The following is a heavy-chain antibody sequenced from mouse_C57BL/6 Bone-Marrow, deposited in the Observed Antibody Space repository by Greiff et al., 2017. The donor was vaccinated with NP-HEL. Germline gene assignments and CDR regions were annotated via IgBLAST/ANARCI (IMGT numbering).Heavy chain of an antibody. J-gene: IGHJ4*01. Sequence: QVQLQQPGTELVKPGASVKLSCKASGYTFTSYWMHWVKQRPGQGLEWIGNINPSNGGTNYNEKFKSKATLTVDKSSSTAYLQLSSLTSEDSAVYYCASLMVTTDEAMDYWGQGTSVTVSS. CDR3: ASLMVTTDEAMDY. D-gene: IGHD2-2*01. CDR2: INPSNGGT. V-gene: IGHV1-53*01. CDR1: GYTFTSYW.